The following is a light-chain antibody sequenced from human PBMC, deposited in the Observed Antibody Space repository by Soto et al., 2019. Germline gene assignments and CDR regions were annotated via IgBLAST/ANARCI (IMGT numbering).Light chain of an antibody. CDR3: AAWDDILNGYG. CDR1: SSNIGANT. J-gene: IGLJ1*01. Sequence: QSVLTQPPSASGTPGQRVTISCSGSSSNIGANTVSWYQQLPGTAPKLLIYVDSQRPSGVPDRFSGYRSGTSASLAISGLRSEDEADYYCAAWDDILNGYGLGTGTKVTV. V-gene: IGLV1-44*01. CDR2: VDS.